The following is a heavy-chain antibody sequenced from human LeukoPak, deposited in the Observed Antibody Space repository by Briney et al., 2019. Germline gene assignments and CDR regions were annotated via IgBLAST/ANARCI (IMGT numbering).Heavy chain of an antibody. J-gene: IGHJ3*02. CDR3: ARDRGGSSDAFDI. CDR2: IWYDGGIK. V-gene: IGHV3-33*01. Sequence: TGGSLRLSCAASGITFSNYDMHWVRQAPGKGLEWVAVIWYDGGIKYCGDSVKGRFTISRDISKNTLYLQMNSLRAEDTAVYYCARDRGGSSDAFDIWGQGTMVTVPS. CDR1: GITFSNYD. D-gene: IGHD2-2*01.